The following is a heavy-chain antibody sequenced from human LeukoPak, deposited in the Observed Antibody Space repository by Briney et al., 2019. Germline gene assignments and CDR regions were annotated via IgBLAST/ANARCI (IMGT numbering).Heavy chain of an antibody. CDR2: IIPILGIA. Sequence: SVKVSCKASGGTFSSYAISWVRQAPGQGLEWMGRIIPILGIANYAQKFQGRVTITADKSTSTAYMELSSLRSEDTAVYYCARVITMVRGHGLDVWGQGTTVTVSS. J-gene: IGHJ6*02. CDR3: ARVITMVRGHGLDV. D-gene: IGHD3-10*01. CDR1: GGTFSSYA. V-gene: IGHV1-69*04.